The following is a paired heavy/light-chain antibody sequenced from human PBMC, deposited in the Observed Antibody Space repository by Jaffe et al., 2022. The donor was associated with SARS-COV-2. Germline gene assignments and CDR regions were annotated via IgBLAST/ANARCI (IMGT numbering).Light chain of an antibody. CDR2: DAS. CDR1: QVFNNRY. J-gene: IGKJ4*01. Sequence: VLTQSPDTLSLSPGERATLSCRADQVFNNRYLAWYQKKPGQGPRLLIYDASTRATGTPDRFVGGGFGADFSLTITRLEPEDFAIYYCQQYGGSPVTFGGGTKVEIK. V-gene: IGKV3-20*01. CDR3: QQYGGSPVT.
Heavy chain of an antibody. J-gene: IGHJ6*03. CDR1: GGSISNSH. Sequence: QVQLQESGPRLLKPSETLSLTCSVSGGSISNSHWSWLRQPPGKTLEWIGYIYSSGRTHYRPSFTSRVTISVDTSDNLFSLNLNFVTAADTAIYYCARAAGIPGTYYYMDVWGKGTTVIVSS. CDR3: ARAAGIPGTYYYMDV. CDR2: IYSSGRT. V-gene: IGHV4-59*01. D-gene: IGHD2-21*01.